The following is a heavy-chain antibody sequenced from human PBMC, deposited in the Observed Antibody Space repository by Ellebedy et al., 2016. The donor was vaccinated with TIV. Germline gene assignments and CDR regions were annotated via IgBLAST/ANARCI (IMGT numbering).Heavy chain of an antibody. J-gene: IGHJ4*02. V-gene: IGHV4-34*01. D-gene: IGHD5-18*01. CDR3: ARSTSMEVFDY. CDR2: INHSGST. CDR1: GGSLSSYPYY. Sequence: SETLSLTCTVSGGSLSSYPYYWGWIRQSPGKGLEWIGEINHSGSTNYNPSLKSRVTISVDTSKNQFSLKLSSVTAADTAVYYCARSTSMEVFDYWGQGILVTVSS.